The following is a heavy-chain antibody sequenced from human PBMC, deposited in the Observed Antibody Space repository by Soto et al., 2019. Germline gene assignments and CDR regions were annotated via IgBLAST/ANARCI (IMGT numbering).Heavy chain of an antibody. CDR3: ARDQTDYGDYDY. J-gene: IGHJ4*02. V-gene: IGHV1-69*04. D-gene: IGHD4-17*01. CDR1: GGTFSSYT. CDR2: IIPIHGIA. Sequence: SVKVSCKASGGTFSSYTISWVRQAPGQGLEWMGRIIPIHGIANYAQKFQGRVTMTTDTSTSTAYMELRSLRSDNTAVYYCARDQTDYGDYDYWGQGTLVTVSS.